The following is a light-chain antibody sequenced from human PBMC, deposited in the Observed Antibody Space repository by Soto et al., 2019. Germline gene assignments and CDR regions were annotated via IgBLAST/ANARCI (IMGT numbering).Light chain of an antibody. J-gene: IGLJ3*02. V-gene: IGLV2-14*01. CDR3: SSYTSTATRV. CDR1: SSDVGSYNY. Sequence: QSVLTQPASVSGSPGQSITISCTGTSSDVGSYNYVSWYQQHPGKAPKLMIYEVSNRPSGVSDRFSGSKSGNTASLTISGLQAEDEADYYCSSYTSTATRVFGGGTQVTVL. CDR2: EVS.